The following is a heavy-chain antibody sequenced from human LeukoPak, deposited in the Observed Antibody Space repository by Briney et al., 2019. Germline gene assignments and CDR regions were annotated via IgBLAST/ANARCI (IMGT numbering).Heavy chain of an antibody. CDR2: IKSKTDGGTT. CDR3: TTNSALTGTTSYSYYYGMDV. Sequence: GGSLRLSCAASGFTFSNAWMSWVRQAPGKGLEWVGRIKSKTDGGTTDYAAPVKGRFTISRDDSKNTLYLQMNSLKTEDTAVYYCTTNSALTGTTSYSYYYGMDVWGQGTTVTVSS. CDR1: GFTFSNAW. D-gene: IGHD1-7*01. J-gene: IGHJ6*02. V-gene: IGHV3-15*01.